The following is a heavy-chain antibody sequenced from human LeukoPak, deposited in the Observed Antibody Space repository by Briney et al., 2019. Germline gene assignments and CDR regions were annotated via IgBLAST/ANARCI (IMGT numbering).Heavy chain of an antibody. V-gene: IGHV4-34*01. D-gene: IGHD3-22*01. Sequence: PSETLSLTCAVYGGSFSGYYWSWIRHPPGKGLEWIGEINHSGSTNYNPSLKSRVTISVDTSKNQFSLKLGSVTAADTAVYYCARARYYYDSSGYYPFDYWGQGTLVTVSS. CDR2: INHSGST. CDR1: GGSFSGYY. CDR3: ARARYYYDSSGYYPFDY. J-gene: IGHJ4*02.